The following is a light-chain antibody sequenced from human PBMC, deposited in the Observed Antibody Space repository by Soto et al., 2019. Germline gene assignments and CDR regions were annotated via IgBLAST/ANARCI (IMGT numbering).Light chain of an antibody. CDR2: KAS. J-gene: IGKJ4*01. V-gene: IGKV1-5*03. CDR1: QTISSW. CDR3: QQYDNLLFT. Sequence: DIQMTQSPSTLSGSVGDRVTITCRASQTISSWLAWYQQKPGKAPKLLIYKASTLKSGVPSRFSGSGSGTDFTFTISSLQPEDIATYYCQQYDNLLFTFGGGTKVDIK.